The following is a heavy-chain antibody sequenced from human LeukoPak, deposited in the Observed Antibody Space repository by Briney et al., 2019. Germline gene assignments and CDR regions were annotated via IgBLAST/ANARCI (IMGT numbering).Heavy chain of an antibody. CDR3: ARVIAALHDAFDI. V-gene: IGHV1-2*02. J-gene: IGHJ3*02. CDR2: INPNSGGT. Sequence: ASVKVSCKASGYTFTGYYMHWVRQAPGQGLEWMGWINPNSGGTNYAQKFQGRVTMTRDTSISTAYMELSRLRSDDTAVYYCARVIAALHDAFDIWGQGTMVTVSS. D-gene: IGHD6-13*01. CDR1: GYTFTGYY.